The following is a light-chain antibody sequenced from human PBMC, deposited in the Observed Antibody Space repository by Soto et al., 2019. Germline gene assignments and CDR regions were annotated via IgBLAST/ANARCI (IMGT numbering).Light chain of an antibody. Sequence: QSVLTQSPSASGPPGQRVTISCSGSSSNIESNTVNWYQQLPGMAPRLLMYGDIQRPSGVPERFSGSKSGTSASLVISGLQSEDEADYYCAAWDDSLNGPVFGGGTKLTVL. CDR3: AAWDDSLNGPV. J-gene: IGLJ3*02. CDR2: GDI. V-gene: IGLV1-44*01. CDR1: SSNIESNT.